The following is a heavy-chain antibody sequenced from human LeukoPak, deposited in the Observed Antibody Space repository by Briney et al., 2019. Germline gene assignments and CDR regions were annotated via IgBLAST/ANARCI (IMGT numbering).Heavy chain of an antibody. CDR1: GYTFTGYY. Sequence: ASVKVSCKASGYTFTGYYMHWVRQAPGQGLEWMGRINPNSGGTNYAQKFQGRVTMTRDTSISTAYMELSRLRSDVTAVYYCARADSSSWYSVDYWGQGTLVTVSS. CDR3: ARADSSSWYSVDY. V-gene: IGHV1-2*06. J-gene: IGHJ4*02. CDR2: INPNSGGT. D-gene: IGHD6-13*01.